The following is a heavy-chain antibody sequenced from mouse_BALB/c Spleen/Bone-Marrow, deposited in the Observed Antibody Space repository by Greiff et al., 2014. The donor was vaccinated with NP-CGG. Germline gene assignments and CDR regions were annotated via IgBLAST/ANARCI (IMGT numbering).Heavy chain of an antibody. CDR1: GYSFTSYW. CDR3: TRKVYYGNPLDY. CDR2: IYPGNSDT. J-gene: IGHJ2*02. D-gene: IGHD2-1*01. Sequence: VQLQQSGTVSARPGASVKMSCKASGYSFTSYWMHWVKQRPGQGLEWIGAIYPGNSDTSYNQKFKGKANLTAVTSATTAYMEISSLTNEDSAVYFCTRKVYYGNPLDYWGQGTSLTVSS. V-gene: IGHV1-5*01.